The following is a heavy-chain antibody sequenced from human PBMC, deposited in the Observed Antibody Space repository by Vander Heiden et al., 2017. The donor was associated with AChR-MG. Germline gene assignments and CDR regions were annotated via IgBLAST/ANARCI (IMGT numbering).Heavy chain of an antibody. CDR3: AKDRELILMGSGGFDY. V-gene: IGHV3-30*18. Sequence: VQLVESRGGVVQPGRSLRPSSEVSGCSHRRHGIHWVRQARGKGLEGVAVISHDGSNKFYEDSVKGRFTISRDNSKNTLYLQMNSLRAEDTAVYYCAKDRELILMGSGGFDYWGQGTLVTVSS. CDR2: ISHDGSNK. D-gene: IGHD6-19*01. CDR1: GCSHRRHG. J-gene: IGHJ4*02.